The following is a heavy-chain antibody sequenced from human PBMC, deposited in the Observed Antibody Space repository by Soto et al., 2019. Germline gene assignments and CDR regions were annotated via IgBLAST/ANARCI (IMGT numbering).Heavy chain of an antibody. Sequence: QVQLVQSGAEVKRPGSSVQLSCKASGGTFTYYGISWVRQAPGQGLEWMGGIIPIIGPATYAQKFQGRLTITADQSTSTAYMELSSLGSEDTALYYCARYLGTTIAGPPRRETYGWVDPWGQGTLVTVSS. V-gene: IGHV1-69*01. D-gene: IGHD3-22*01. CDR2: IIPIIGPA. CDR3: ARYLGTTIAGPPRRETYGWVDP. CDR1: GGTFTYYG. J-gene: IGHJ5*02.